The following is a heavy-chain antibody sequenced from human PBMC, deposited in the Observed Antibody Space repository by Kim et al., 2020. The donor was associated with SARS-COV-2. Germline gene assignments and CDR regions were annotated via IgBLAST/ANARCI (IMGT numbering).Heavy chain of an antibody. D-gene: IGHD1-26*01. Sequence: GGSLRLSCAASRFTFSSSKMHWVRQAPGEGLEWVSHISSSANTIYYADSVKGRFTISRDNAKNSLYLQMNSLRAEDTAVYYCARERSGSNEAFDIWGQGTMVTCAS. CDR1: RFTFSSSK. CDR2: ISSSANTI. J-gene: IGHJ3*02. V-gene: IGHV3-48*03. CDR3: ARERSGSNEAFDI.